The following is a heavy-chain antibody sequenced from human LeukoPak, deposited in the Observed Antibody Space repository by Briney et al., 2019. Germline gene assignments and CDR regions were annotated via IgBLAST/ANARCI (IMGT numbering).Heavy chain of an antibody. CDR1: GYTFTSYY. J-gene: IGHJ3*02. CDR2: INPSGGST. CDR3: AKLYCSSTSCYSDAFDI. V-gene: IGHV1-46*01. Sequence: ASVKVSCKASGYTFTSYYMHWVRQAPGQGLEWMGIINPSGGSTSYAQKFQGRVTMTRDTSTSTVYMELSSLRSEDTAVYYCAKLYCSSTSCYSDAFDIWGQGTMVTVSS. D-gene: IGHD2-2*01.